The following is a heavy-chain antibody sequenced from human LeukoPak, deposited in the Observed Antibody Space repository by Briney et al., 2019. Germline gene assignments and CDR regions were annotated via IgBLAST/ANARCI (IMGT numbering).Heavy chain of an antibody. J-gene: IGHJ4*02. D-gene: IGHD3-3*01. CDR2: ICGRGKTK. V-gene: IGHV3-48*03. CDR1: GFTFSGYE. Sequence: GGSLRLSCAASGFTFSGYEMNWVRQAPGKGLEWISYICGRGKTKYYADSVKGRFTISRDNAKNSLYLQMNSLRAEDTAVYYCARDGTYPDYDFWSGYMGDFDYWGQGTLVTVSS. CDR3: ARDGTYPDYDFWSGYMGDFDY.